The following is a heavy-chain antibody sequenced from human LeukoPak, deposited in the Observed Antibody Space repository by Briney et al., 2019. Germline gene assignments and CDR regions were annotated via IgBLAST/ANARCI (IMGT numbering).Heavy chain of an antibody. J-gene: IGHJ4*02. Sequence: GGSLRLSCAAAGFTFSHFGFHWVRQAPGKGLEWVAVIWSDGTNKYYGNSVKGRFTIHRDDSQNRVYLQMNNLRVDDTAIYFCAKDAQRGFDYSNSLEYWGQGSPVTVSS. CDR1: GFTFSHFG. CDR2: IWSDGTNK. V-gene: IGHV3-33*03. CDR3: AKDAQRGFDYSNSLEY. D-gene: IGHD4-11*01.